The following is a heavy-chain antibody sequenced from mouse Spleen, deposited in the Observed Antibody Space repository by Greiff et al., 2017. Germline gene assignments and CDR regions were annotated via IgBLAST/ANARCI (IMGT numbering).Heavy chain of an antibody. CDR1: GFTFSSYA. J-gene: IGHJ2*01. D-gene: IGHD2-2*01. CDR2: ISSGGSYT. V-gene: IGHV5-9-3*01. Sequence: DVKLVESGGGLVKPGGSLKVSCAASGFTFSSYAMSWVRQTPEKRLEWVATISSGGSYTYYPDSVKGRFTISRDNAKNTLYLQMSSLRSEDTAMYYCARQGGYDGDYFDYWGQGTTLTVSS. CDR3: ARQGGYDGDYFDY.